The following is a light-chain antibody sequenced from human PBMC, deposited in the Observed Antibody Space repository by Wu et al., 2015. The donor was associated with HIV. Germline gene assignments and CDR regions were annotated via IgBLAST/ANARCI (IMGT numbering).Light chain of an antibody. CDR3: QYYGTSPT. V-gene: IGKV3-20*01. Sequence: EIVLTQSPGTLSLSPGERATLSCRASQSVSSTSLAWYQQKPGQAPRLLIYGASTRATGIPDRFSGSGSGTDFTLTISGLEPEDFAVYCCQYYGTSPTFGQGTKGGN. CDR1: QSVSSTS. J-gene: IGKJ1*01. CDR2: GAS.